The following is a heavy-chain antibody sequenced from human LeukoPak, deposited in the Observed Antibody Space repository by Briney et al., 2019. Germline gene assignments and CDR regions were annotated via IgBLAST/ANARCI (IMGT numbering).Heavy chain of an antibody. CDR3: ARDHGVHWELACYFDY. J-gene: IGHJ4*02. V-gene: IGHV3-33*01. CDR1: GFTFSSYG. Sequence: PGGSLRLSCAASGFTFSSYGMHWVRQAPGKGLEWVAVIWYDGSNKYYADSVKGRFTISRDNSKNTLYLQMNSLRAEDTAVYYCARDHGVHWELACYFDYWGQGTLVNVSS. CDR2: IWYDGSNK. D-gene: IGHD1-26*01.